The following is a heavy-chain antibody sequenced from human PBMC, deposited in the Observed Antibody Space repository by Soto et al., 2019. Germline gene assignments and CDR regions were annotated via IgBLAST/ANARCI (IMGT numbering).Heavy chain of an antibody. D-gene: IGHD2-21*01. CDR2: SHPSGRT. CDR3: ARLPEIAGWAVDY. Sequence: VQLRESGPRLVKHSEPLSLSCNVSGAFVSDGSNYWPWLRQSPGRGLEWIGYSHPSGRTNYKPSVKSRVTMCLDRSKSQVSLRVTSLTAADTAVFYCARLPEIAGWAVDYWGKGSVVAVSS. CDR1: GAFVSDGSNY. V-gene: IGHV4-61*01. J-gene: IGHJ4*02.